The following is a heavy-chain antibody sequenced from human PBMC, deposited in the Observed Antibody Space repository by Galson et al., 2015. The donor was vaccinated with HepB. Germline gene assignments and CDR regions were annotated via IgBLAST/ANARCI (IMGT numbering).Heavy chain of an antibody. Sequence: SLRLSCATSGFSFGSNSMNWVRQAPGKGLEWVSFISTSGDDVYYAESMKGRVTISRDNAKNSVFLQMNSLKTEDTAVYYCVRGGARGQQLGSFWGQGTLVTVSS. CDR3: VRGGARGQQLGSF. CDR1: GFSFGSNS. D-gene: IGHD1-26*01. J-gene: IGHJ4*02. V-gene: IGHV3-21*06. CDR2: ISTSGDDV.